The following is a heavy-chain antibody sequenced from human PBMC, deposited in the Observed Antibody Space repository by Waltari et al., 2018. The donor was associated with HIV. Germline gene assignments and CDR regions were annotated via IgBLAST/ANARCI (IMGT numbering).Heavy chain of an antibody. CDR3: ARDPATVSSGMDV. D-gene: IGHD3-3*01. Sequence: QVQLVQYETQVKKTGASMKVSCKASGYRYIGVYIHWVRQAPGQGLEWVGYINPNTGATDYAQKFQGRVTVTGDPSISTAYMEITTLRSDDTAIYYCARDPATVSSGMDVWGQGTTVIVSS. V-gene: IGHV1-2*02. CDR2: INPNTGAT. J-gene: IGHJ6*02. CDR1: GYRYIGVY.